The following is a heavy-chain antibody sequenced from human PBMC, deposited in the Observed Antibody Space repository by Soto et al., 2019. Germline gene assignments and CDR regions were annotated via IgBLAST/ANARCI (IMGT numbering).Heavy chain of an antibody. CDR1: GYTFNSSD. CDR2: MNPNSGNT. D-gene: IGHD3-22*01. J-gene: IGHJ4*02. V-gene: IGHV1-8*01. Sequence: QVQLVQSGAEVKKPGASVKVSCKASGYTFNSSDINWVRQATGQGLEWMGWMNPNSGNTGYAQKFQGRVTMTRNTSITTAYMELSSLRSEDTAVYYCARGGDRDSSCQYYDDYWGQGTLVTVSS. CDR3: ARGGDRDSSCQYYDDY.